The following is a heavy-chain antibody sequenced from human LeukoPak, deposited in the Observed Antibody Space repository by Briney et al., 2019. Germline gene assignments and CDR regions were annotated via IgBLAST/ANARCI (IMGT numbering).Heavy chain of an antibody. CDR3: ARSDGAATTPDY. CDR2: LLYGGSNK. V-gene: IGHV3-30-3*01. CDR1: GLPFSIYA. D-gene: IGHD6-25*01. Sequence: AGGSLRLSCGVWGLPFSIYAVLWASDAPGKALVWVAVLLYGGSNKYYADSVKGRITISRDNSKSTLYLQMNSLRAEDTAVYCGARSDGAATTPDYWGQGTLVTVSS. J-gene: IGHJ4*02.